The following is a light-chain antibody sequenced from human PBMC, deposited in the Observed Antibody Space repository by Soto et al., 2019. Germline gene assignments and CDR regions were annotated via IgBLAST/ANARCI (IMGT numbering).Light chain of an antibody. V-gene: IGKV3-20*01. CDR1: QSVSSNY. CDR3: KQYGTSPWT. Sequence: EIVLTQSPGTLSLSPGERATLSCRASQSVSSNYLAWYQQKPGQAPRLLIYGASSRATGIQDRFSGSGSGTEFTLTIRRLEPEEFAVYYCKQYGTSPWTFGQGTKVDIK. CDR2: GAS. J-gene: IGKJ1*01.